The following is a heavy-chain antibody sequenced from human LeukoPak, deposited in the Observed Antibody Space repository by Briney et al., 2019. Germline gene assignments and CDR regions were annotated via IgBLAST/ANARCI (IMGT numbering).Heavy chain of an antibody. D-gene: IGHD3/OR15-3a*01. V-gene: IGHV4-39*01. CDR3: ARQTGSGLFILP. J-gene: IGHJ4*02. Sequence: SETLSLTCTVSGVSISSSNSYWGWIRQPPGKGLEWIGSIYYSGNAYYNASLKSQVSISIDTSKNQFSLKLTSVTAADTAVYYCARQTGSGLFILPGGQGTLVTVSS. CDR1: GVSISSSNSY. CDR2: IYYSGNA.